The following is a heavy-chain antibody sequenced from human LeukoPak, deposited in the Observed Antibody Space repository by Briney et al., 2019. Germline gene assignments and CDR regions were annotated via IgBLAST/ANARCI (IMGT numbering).Heavy chain of an antibody. V-gene: IGHV1-3*01. J-gene: IGHJ3*02. CDR2: INAGNGNT. CDR3: ATLAIFGVASDAFDI. D-gene: IGHD3-3*01. Sequence: ASVKVSCKASGYTFTNYTMHWVRQAPGQRLEWMGWINAGNGNTKYSQKFQGRVTFTRDTSASTAYMELSSLMSEDTAVYYCATLAIFGVASDAFDIWGQGTMVTVSS. CDR1: GYTFTNYT.